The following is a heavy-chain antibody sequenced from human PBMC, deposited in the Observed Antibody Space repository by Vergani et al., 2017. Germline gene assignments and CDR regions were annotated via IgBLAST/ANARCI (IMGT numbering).Heavy chain of an antibody. CDR3: ARKHISNYYDSSGYYYMGYYYGMDV. CDR1: GFSFRGHG. D-gene: IGHD3-22*01. J-gene: IGHJ6*02. CDR2: ISYDGDRR. V-gene: IGHV3-30*03. Sequence: QVHLVESGGGVVQPGRSLTLSCVASGFSFRGHGMHWVRQAPGKGLEWVAMISYDGDRRDYGDFAKGRFTISRDNAKNSLYLQMNSLRAEDTAVYYCARKHISNYYDSSGYYYMGYYYGMDVWGQXP.